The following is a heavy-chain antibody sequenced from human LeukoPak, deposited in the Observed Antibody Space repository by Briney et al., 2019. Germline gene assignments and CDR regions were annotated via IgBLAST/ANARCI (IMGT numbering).Heavy chain of an antibody. Sequence: GGSLRLSCAASGFTFSSYAMSWVRQAPGKGLEWVSAVSSSGGSTYYADSVKGRFTISRDNSKSTLHLQMNSLRAEDTAVYYCAKNKLIVRHWGQGTLVTVSS. D-gene: IGHD1-26*01. CDR3: AKNKLIVRH. CDR2: VSSSGGST. V-gene: IGHV3-23*01. CDR1: GFTFSSYA. J-gene: IGHJ4*02.